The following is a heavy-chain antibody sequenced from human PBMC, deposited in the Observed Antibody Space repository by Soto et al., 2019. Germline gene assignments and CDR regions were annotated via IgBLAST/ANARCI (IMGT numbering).Heavy chain of an antibody. CDR1: GGSISSSSYY. J-gene: IGHJ4*02. CDR3: ARRRQTGPWFGESSHDY. CDR2: IYYSGST. V-gene: IGHV4-39*01. D-gene: IGHD3-10*01. Sequence: QLQLQESGPGLVKPSETLSLTCTVSGGSISSSSYYWGWIRQPPGKGLEWIGRIYYSGSTYYNPSRKSRVTISVDTSKNQFSLKLSSVTAADTAVYYWARRRQTGPWFGESSHDYWGQGTLVTVSS.